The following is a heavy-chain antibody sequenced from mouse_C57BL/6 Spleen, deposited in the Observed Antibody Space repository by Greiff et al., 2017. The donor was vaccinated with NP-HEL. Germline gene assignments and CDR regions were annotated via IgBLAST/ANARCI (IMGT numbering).Heavy chain of an antibody. CDR3: ARQRSTMVTPYFDY. V-gene: IGHV1-62-2*01. CDR2: FYPGSGSI. D-gene: IGHD2-2*01. CDR1: GYTFTEYT. Sequence: VQRVESGAELVKPGASVKLSCKASGYTFTEYTIHWVKQRSGQGLEWIGWFYPGSGSIKYNEKFKDKATLTADKSSSTVYMELSRLTSEDSAVYFCARQRSTMVTPYFDYWGQGTTLTVSS. J-gene: IGHJ2*01.